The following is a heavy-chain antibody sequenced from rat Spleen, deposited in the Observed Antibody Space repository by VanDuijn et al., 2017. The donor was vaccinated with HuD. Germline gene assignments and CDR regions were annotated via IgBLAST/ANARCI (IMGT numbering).Heavy chain of an antibody. Sequence: EVQLVESGGGLVQPGRSLKLSCAASGFTFSNYGMAWVRQAPTKGLEWVAYIGSSSGTIYYADTVKGRFTISRDNAKNTLYLQLSSLRSEDTALYYCARRGKNYHYFDYWGQGVMVTVSS. D-gene: IGHD1-10*01. CDR2: IGSSSGTI. J-gene: IGHJ2*01. CDR1: GFTFSNYG. CDR3: ARRGKNYHYFDY. V-gene: IGHV5S13*01.